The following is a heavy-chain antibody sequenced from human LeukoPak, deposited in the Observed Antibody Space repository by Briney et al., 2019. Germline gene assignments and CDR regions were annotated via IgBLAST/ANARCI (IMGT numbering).Heavy chain of an antibody. CDR1: GYTFTSYG. Sequence: VASVNVSFKASGYTFTSYGISWVRQAPGQGLEWMGWISAYNGNTNYAQKLQGRVTMTTDTSTSTAYMELRSLRSDDTAVYYCARYYYDSSGYDRGYYYYYGMDVWGQGTTVTVSS. CDR3: ARYYYDSSGYDRGYYYYYGMDV. D-gene: IGHD3-22*01. CDR2: ISAYNGNT. J-gene: IGHJ6*02. V-gene: IGHV1-18*01.